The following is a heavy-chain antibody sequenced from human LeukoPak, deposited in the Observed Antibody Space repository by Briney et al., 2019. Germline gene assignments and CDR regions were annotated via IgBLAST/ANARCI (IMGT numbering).Heavy chain of an antibody. J-gene: IGHJ4*02. V-gene: IGHV4-34*01. Sequence: SETLSLTCAVYGGSFSGYYWSWIRQPPGKGLEWIGEINHSGSTNYNPSLKSRVTISVDTSKNQFSLKLSSVTAADTAVYYCSYGDYGKIDYWGQGTLVTVSS. CDR1: GGSFSGYY. D-gene: IGHD4-17*01. CDR3: SYGDYGKIDY. CDR2: INHSGST.